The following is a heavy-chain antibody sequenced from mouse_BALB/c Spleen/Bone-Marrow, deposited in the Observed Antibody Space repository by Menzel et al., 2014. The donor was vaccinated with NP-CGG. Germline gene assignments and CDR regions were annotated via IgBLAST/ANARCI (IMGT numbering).Heavy chain of an antibody. V-gene: IGHV1-14*01. CDR3: AKGGNYGYDFDY. J-gene: IGHJ2*01. CDR2: INPYNDGT. D-gene: IGHD2-14*01. CDR1: GYTFTSYV. Sequence: QLQESGPELVKPGASVKMSCKASGYTFTSYVMHWVKQKPGQGLEWIGYINPYNDGTKYNEKFKGMATLTSDRSSSTAYMELSSLTSGDSAVYYCAKGGNYGYDFDYWGQGTTLTVSS.